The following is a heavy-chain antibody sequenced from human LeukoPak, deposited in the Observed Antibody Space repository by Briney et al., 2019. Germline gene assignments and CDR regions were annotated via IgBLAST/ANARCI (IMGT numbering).Heavy chain of an antibody. CDR2: ISSSSSYI. CDR1: GFTFSDYY. Sequence: PGGSLRLSCAASGFTFSDYYMSWIRQAPGKGLEWVSSISSSSSYIYYADSVKGRFTISRDNAKNSLYLQMNSLRAEDTAVYYCARLYYYDRGDAFDIWGQGTMVTVSS. D-gene: IGHD3-22*01. CDR3: ARLYYYDRGDAFDI. V-gene: IGHV3-11*06. J-gene: IGHJ3*02.